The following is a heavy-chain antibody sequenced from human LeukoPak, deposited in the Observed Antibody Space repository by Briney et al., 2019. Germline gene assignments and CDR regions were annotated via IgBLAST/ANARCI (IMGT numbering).Heavy chain of an antibody. CDR1: GFTFSTYA. CDR3: AKEGGSGWR. J-gene: IGHJ4*02. CDR2: ISGSGDDT. V-gene: IGHV3-23*01. Sequence: PGGSLRLSCAASGFTFSTYAMSWVRRAPGKGLEWVSAISGSGDDTYYADSVQGRFTISRDNSKNTLYLQMNSLRAEDTAVYYCAKEGGSGWRWGQGTLVTVSS. D-gene: IGHD6-19*01.